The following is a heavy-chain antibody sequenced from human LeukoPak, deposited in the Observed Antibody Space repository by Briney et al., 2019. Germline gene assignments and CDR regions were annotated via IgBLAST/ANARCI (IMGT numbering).Heavy chain of an antibody. V-gene: IGHV1-8*02. CDR2: MNPKSGNT. J-gene: IGHJ6*03. D-gene: IGHD6-13*01. Sequence: ASVKVSCKASGYTFTSYDINWVRQATGQGLEWMGWMNPKSGNTGYAQKFQGRVTMTRNTSISTAYMELSSLRSEDTAVYYCAGTAAGTSPYYYYMDVWGKGTTVTVSS. CDR3: AGTAAGTSPYYYYMDV. CDR1: GYTFTSYD.